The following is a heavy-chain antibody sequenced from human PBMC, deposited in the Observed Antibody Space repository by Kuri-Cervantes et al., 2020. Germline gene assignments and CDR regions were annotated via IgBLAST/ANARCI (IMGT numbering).Heavy chain of an antibody. Sequence: SQTLSLTCAVSGYSISSGYYWGWIRQPPGKGLEWIGSIYHSGSTYYNPSLKSRVTISVDTSKNQFSLKLSSVTAADTAVYYCARHSRFDPWGQGTLVTVSS. D-gene: IGHD2-21*01. CDR3: ARHSRFDP. J-gene: IGHJ5*02. CDR1: GYSISSGYY. CDR2: IYHSGST. V-gene: IGHV4-38-2*01.